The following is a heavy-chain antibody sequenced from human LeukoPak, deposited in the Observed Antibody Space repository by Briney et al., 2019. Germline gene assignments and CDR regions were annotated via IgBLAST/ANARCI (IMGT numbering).Heavy chain of an antibody. J-gene: IGHJ4*02. CDR1: GFTFSSYE. V-gene: IGHV3-48*03. CDR2: IGGSGSPK. CDR3: ARESGPIDY. Sequence: PVGSLRLSCAASGFTFSSYEMIWVRQAPGKGLEWVSYIGGSGSPKYYADSVKGRFTVSRDNAKNSLYLQMNSLRAEDTAVYICARESGPIDYWGQGTLVTVSS.